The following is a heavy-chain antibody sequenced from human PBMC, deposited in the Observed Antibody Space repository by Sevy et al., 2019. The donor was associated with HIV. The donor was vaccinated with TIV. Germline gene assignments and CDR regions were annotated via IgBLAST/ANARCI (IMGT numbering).Heavy chain of an antibody. D-gene: IGHD2-2*01. CDR2: ISYDGSNK. CDR3: ARVHTPYCSSTSCTLNWFDP. V-gene: IGHV3-30-3*01. Sequence: GGSLRLSCAASGFTFSSYAMHWVRQAPGKGLEWVAVISYDGSNKYYADSVKGRFTISRDNSKNTLYQQMNSLRAEDTAVYYCARVHTPYCSSTSCTLNWFDPWGQGTLVTVSS. J-gene: IGHJ5*02. CDR1: GFTFSSYA.